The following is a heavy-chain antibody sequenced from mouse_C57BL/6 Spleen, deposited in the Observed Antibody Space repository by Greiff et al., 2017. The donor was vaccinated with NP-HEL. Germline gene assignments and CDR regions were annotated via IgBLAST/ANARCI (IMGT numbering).Heavy chain of an antibody. CDR2: INPNNGGT. J-gene: IGHJ3*01. V-gene: IGHV1-26*01. CDR3: ARGSTV. D-gene: IGHD1-1*01. Sequence: EVQLQQSGPELVKPGASVKISCKASGYTFTDYYMNWVKQSHGKSLEWIGDINPNNGGTSYNQKFKGKATLTGDKSSSTAYMELRSLTSEYSAVYYCARGSTVWGQGTLVTVSA. CDR1: GYTFTDYY.